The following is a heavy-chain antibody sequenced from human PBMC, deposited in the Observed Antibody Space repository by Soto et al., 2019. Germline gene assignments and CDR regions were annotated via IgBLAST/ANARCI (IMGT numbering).Heavy chain of an antibody. J-gene: IGHJ6*02. D-gene: IGHD2-15*01. Sequence: LRLSCAASGFTFSSYSINWVRQAPGKGLEWVSSISSSSSYIYYADSVKGRFTISRDNAKNSLYLQMNSLRAEDTAVYYCARDLGCSGGSCYLGESPAPPSNYYYYYGMDVWGQGTTVTVSS. CDR2: ISSSSSYI. CDR3: ARDLGCSGGSCYLGESPAPPSNYYYYYGMDV. CDR1: GFTFSSYS. V-gene: IGHV3-21*01.